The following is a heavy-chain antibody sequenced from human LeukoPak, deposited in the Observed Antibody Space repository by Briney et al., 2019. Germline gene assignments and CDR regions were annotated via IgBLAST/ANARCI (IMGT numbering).Heavy chain of an antibody. J-gene: IGHJ4*02. CDR3: AKDPYDSSGYYYKAELFFFDY. V-gene: IGHV3-23*01. CDR2: ISGSGGST. Sequence: GGPLRLSCAASGFTFSSYAMSWVRQAPGKGLEWVSAISGSGGSTYYADSVKGRFTISRDNSKNTLYLQMNSLRAEDTAVYYCAKDPYDSSGYYYKAELFFFDYWGQGTLVTVSS. D-gene: IGHD3-22*01. CDR1: GFTFSSYA.